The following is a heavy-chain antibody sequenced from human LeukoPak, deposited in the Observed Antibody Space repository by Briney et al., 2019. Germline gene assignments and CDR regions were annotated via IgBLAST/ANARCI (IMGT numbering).Heavy chain of an antibody. Sequence: GGSLRLSCAASGFTVSSNYMSWVRQAPGKGLEWVSVIYSGGSTYYADSVKGRFTISRDNSKNTLYLQMNSLRAEDTAVYYCARDCSGTSYYSPGDYWGRGTLVTVSS. V-gene: IGHV3-53*01. CDR2: IYSGGST. CDR1: GFTVSSNY. CDR3: ARDCSGTSYYSPGDY. D-gene: IGHD2-2*02. J-gene: IGHJ4*02.